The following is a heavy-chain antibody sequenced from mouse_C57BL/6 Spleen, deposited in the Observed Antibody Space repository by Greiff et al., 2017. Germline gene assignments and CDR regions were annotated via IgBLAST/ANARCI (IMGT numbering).Heavy chain of an antibody. V-gene: IGHV1-7*01. D-gene: IGHD2-4*01. J-gene: IGHJ4*01. CDR2: INPSSGYT. CDR1: GYTFTSYW. Sequence: QVQLQQSGAELAKPGASVKLSCKASGYTFTSYWMHWVKQRPGQGLEWIGYINPSSGYTKYNQKFKDKATLTADKSSSTAYMQLSSLTYEDSAVYYCARSRDREYDYSLYYYSMDYWGQGTSVTVSS. CDR3: ARSRDREYDYSLYYYSMDY.